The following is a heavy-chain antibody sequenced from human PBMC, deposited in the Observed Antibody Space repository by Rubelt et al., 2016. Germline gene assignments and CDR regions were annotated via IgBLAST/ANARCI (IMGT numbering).Heavy chain of an antibody. CDR3: ARVDIPGYYYNGMDV. J-gene: IGHJ6*02. V-gene: IGHV3-30*01. D-gene: IGHD2-21*01. Sequence: YYAVSVKGRFTLSRDNSKNTLYLQMNSLRLEDTAVYYCARVDIPGYYYNGMDVWGQGTTVTVSS.